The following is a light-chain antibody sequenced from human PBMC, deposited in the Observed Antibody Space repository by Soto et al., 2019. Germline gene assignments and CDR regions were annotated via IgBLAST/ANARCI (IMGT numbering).Light chain of an antibody. J-gene: IGKJ5*01. CDR3: QLSQQRSSWPPIA. Sequence: DIQMPQSPSTLPASVGDRVTITCRANQSISTWLAWYQQKPGKAPNLLIYKASRLETGVPSRFSGSGSGTDFTLSISSLEPEDFAVYYCQLSQQRSSWPPIAFGQGTRLEIK. V-gene: IGKV1-5*03. CDR2: KAS. CDR1: QSISTW.